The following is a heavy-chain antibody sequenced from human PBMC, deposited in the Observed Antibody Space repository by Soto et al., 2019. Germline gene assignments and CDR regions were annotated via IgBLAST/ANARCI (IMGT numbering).Heavy chain of an antibody. CDR3: ARTQDIVLMLYTD. D-gene: IGHD2-8*01. CDR1: GYSFTNYW. CDR2: IYPGDSGT. Sequence: PGESLKISFKDSGYSFTNYWIGWVRQMPGKGLEWMGVIYPGDSGTRYSPSFQGQVTISADKSISTAYLQWSSLKASDTAMYYCARTQDIVLMLYTDWGQGTLVTVSS. V-gene: IGHV5-51*01. J-gene: IGHJ4*02.